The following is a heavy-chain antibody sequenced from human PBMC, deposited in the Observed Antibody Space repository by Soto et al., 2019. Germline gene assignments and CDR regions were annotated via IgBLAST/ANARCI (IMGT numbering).Heavy chain of an antibody. CDR1: GYTFTSYA. J-gene: IGHJ3*02. CDR3: ARGTDYLYAFDI. Sequence: ASVKVSCKASGYTFTSYAMHWVRQAPGQRLEWMGWINAGNGNTKYSQKFQGRVTMTRDTSASTAYMELSSLRSEDTAVYYCARGTDYLYAFDIWGQGTMVTVSS. CDR2: INAGNGNT. V-gene: IGHV1-3*01. D-gene: IGHD4-17*01.